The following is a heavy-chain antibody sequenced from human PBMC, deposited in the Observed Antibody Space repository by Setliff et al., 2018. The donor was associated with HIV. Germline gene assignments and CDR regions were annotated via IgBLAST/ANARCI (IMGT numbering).Heavy chain of an antibody. CDR1: GFTLSGHW. CDR2: INSDATST. Sequence: ETLSLSCTASGFTLSGHWMHWVRQVPGKGLEWVSRINSDATSTSYADFVKGRFTISRDNAKNTMYLQMDSLTAEDTAVYYCVTLTTVVSFWAFDIWGQGSMVTVS. J-gene: IGHJ3*02. V-gene: IGHV3-74*01. D-gene: IGHD1-1*01. CDR3: VTLTTVVSFWAFDI.